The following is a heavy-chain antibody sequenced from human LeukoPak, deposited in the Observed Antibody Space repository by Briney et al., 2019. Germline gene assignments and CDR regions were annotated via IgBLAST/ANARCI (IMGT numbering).Heavy chain of an antibody. CDR1: GFTFSSYA. J-gene: IGHJ4*02. V-gene: IGHV3-23*01. Sequence: GGSLRLSCAASGFTFSSYAMSWVRQAPGKGLEWVSAISGSGGSTYYADSVKGRFTISRDNSKTTLYLQMNSLRAEDTAVYYCAKISNYYGSTDYWGQGTLVTVSS. CDR3: AKISNYYGSTDY. CDR2: ISGSGGST. D-gene: IGHD3-10*01.